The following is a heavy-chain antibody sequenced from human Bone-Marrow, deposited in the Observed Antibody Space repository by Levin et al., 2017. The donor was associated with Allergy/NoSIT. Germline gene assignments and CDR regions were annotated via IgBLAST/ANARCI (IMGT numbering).Heavy chain of an antibody. CDR1: GVSLNGYF. V-gene: IGHV4-59*01. J-gene: IGHJ4*02. Sequence: NASETLSLTCNVSGVSLNGYFWNWIRQPPGRPLEWVGYIYNTVITDYNPALNNRVTMSQDTSKNQFSLRLTSLTAADTAVYYCTRGASGLPLDYFDLWGQGSLVIVSS. CDR2: IYNTVIT. D-gene: IGHD2-21*02. CDR3: TRGASGLPLDYFDL.